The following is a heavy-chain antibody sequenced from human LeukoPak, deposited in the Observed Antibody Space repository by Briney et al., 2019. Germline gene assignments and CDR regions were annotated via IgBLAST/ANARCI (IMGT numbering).Heavy chain of an antibody. Sequence: ASVKVSCKASRYSFSGYFIHWVRQAPGQGLEWMGRINPNNRDTIFAQKFQGRVTMTRDTSISTAYMELSRLRSDDTAVYYCARVVGATNWYFDLWGRGTLVTVSS. CDR3: ARVVGATNWYFDL. CDR1: RYSFSGYF. D-gene: IGHD1-26*01. CDR2: INPNNRDT. J-gene: IGHJ2*01. V-gene: IGHV1-2*06.